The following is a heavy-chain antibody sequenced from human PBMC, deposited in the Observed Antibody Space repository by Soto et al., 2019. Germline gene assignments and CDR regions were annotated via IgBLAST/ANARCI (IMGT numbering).Heavy chain of an antibody. CDR2: IKSKTDGGTT. D-gene: IGHD6-13*01. J-gene: IGHJ6*02. CDR1: GFTFSNAW. V-gene: IGHV3-15*07. CDR3: TTEVIAAYYYYGMDV. Sequence: SGGSLRLSCAASGFTFSNAWMNWVRQAPGKGLEWVGRIKSKTDGGTTDYAAPVKGRFTISRDDSKNTLYLQMNSLKTEDTAVYYCTTEVIAAYYYYGMDVWGQGTTVTVSS.